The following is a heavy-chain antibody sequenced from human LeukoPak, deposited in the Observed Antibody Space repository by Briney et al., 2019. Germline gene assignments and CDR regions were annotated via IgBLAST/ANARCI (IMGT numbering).Heavy chain of an antibody. Sequence: SQTLSLTCTVSGGSISSGGYYWSWIRQHPGKGLEWIGYSYYSGSTYYNPSLKSRVTISVDTSKNQFSLKLSSVTAADTAVYYCARGPELRFLEWLSAEFDPWGQGTLVTVSS. D-gene: IGHD3-3*01. V-gene: IGHV4-31*03. CDR1: GGSISSGGYY. CDR3: ARGPELRFLEWLSAEFDP. J-gene: IGHJ5*02. CDR2: SYYSGST.